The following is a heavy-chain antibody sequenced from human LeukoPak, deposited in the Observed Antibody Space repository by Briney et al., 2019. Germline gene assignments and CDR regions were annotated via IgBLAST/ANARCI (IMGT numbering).Heavy chain of an antibody. V-gene: IGHV4-34*01. CDR1: GGSIRNYY. Sequence: PSETLSLTCTVSGGSIRNYYWSWIRQPPGKGLEWIGEINHSGSTNYNPSLKSRVTISVDTSKNQFSLKLSSVTAADTAVYYCARGRTYLGYSYGYSDYWGQGTLVTVSS. CDR2: INHSGST. CDR3: ARGRTYLGYSYGYSDY. J-gene: IGHJ4*02. D-gene: IGHD5-18*01.